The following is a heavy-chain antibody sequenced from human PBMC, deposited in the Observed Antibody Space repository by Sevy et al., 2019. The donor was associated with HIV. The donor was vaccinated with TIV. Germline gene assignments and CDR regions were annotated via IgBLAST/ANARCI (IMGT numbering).Heavy chain of an antibody. D-gene: IGHD3-22*01. CDR1: GFTFSNFG. V-gene: IGHV3-30*18. CDR3: AKGSRATDSAFDF. CDR2: VSHDGTLR. J-gene: IGHJ3*01. Sequence: GGYLRLSCAASGFTFSNFGIHWVRQAPGKGLEWVAVVSHDGTLRYYADSVRGRFSISRDNSKNTVHLQMNSLRKEDTAMYYCAKGSRATDSAFDFWGQGTMVTVSS.